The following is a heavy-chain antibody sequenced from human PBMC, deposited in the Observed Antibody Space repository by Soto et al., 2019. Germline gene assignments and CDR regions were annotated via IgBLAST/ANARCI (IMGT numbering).Heavy chain of an antibody. Sequence: QVQLVESGGGLVKPGGSLRLSCAASGFTFSDYYMSWTRQAPGKGLEWLSYISISGGTIYYADSVKGRFSISRDNAKNSLYLQLSSLRAEDTAVYFCARERARVFDSWGQGTLVTVSS. V-gene: IGHV3-11*01. J-gene: IGHJ4*02. CDR2: ISISGGTI. CDR1: GFTFSDYY. CDR3: ARERARVFDS.